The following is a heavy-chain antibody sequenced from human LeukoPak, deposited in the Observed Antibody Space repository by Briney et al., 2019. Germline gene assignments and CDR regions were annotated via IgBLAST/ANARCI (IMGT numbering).Heavy chain of an antibody. CDR3: ARGWGSTSSNYFDP. Sequence: PSGTLSLTCTVSGGSISSYYWSWIRQPPGKGLEWIGYIYYSGSTNYNPSLKSRVTISVDTSKNQFSLKLSSVTAADTAVYYCARGWGSTSSNYFDPWGQGTLVTVSS. CDR1: GGSISSYY. D-gene: IGHD2-2*01. J-gene: IGHJ5*02. V-gene: IGHV4-59*01. CDR2: IYYSGST.